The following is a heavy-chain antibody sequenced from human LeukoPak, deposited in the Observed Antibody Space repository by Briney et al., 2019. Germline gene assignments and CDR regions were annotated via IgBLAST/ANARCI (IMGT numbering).Heavy chain of an antibody. CDR3: QKTAYDILTGSI. V-gene: IGHV4-59*08. D-gene: IGHD3-9*01. Sequence: SETLSLTCTVSGDSISSYYWSWIRQPPGKGLEWIGYIYYSGSTNYNPSLKSRVTISVDTSKNQFSLKLSSVTAADTVFFFKQKTAYDILTGSIWGQGTMVTVSS. CDR1: GDSISSYY. CDR2: IYYSGST. J-gene: IGHJ3*02.